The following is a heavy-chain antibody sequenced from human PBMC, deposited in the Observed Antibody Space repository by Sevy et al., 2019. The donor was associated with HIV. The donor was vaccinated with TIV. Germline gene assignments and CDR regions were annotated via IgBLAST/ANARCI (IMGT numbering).Heavy chain of an antibody. CDR3: ARGTAGVPLS. J-gene: IGHJ5*02. CDR2: INSDGLIE. Sequence: GGSLRLSCAASGFNFRNDWMHWVRQVPGKGLEWVSRINSDGLIETYADSVKGRFIISRDNAKTTVYLQMNSLRVEDSAVYYCARGTAGVPLSWGRGTLVTVSS. CDR1: GFNFRNDW. V-gene: IGHV3-74*03. D-gene: IGHD2-8*01.